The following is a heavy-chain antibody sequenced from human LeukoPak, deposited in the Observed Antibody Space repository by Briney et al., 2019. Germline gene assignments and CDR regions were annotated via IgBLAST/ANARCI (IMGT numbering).Heavy chain of an antibody. CDR2: INPNSGGT. J-gene: IGHJ4*02. D-gene: IGHD3-3*01. CDR1: GYTFTGYY. V-gene: IGHV1-2*02. Sequence: ASVKVSCKSSGYTFTGYYMHWVRQAPGQGLEWMGWINPNSGGTNYAQKFQGRVTMTRDTSFSTAYMELSRLTHDDTAIYYCARATPLTRGPGGAFDYWGQGTLVTVSS. CDR3: ARATPLTRGPGGAFDY.